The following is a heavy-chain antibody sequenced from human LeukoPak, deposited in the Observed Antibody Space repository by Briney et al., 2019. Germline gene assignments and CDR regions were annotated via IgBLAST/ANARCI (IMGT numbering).Heavy chain of an antibody. CDR2: IKSDGIST. CDR3: ARVESLWLPFDY. Sequence: GGSLRLSCAAPGFTFCRYWMHWGRQAPGKGVGWVSRIKSDGISTSYADSVKGRFTISRDNANNTLNLQMNSLRAEDTAVYYCARVESLWLPFDYWGQGTLVTVSS. V-gene: IGHV3-74*01. CDR1: GFTFCRYW. D-gene: IGHD6-19*01. J-gene: IGHJ4*02.